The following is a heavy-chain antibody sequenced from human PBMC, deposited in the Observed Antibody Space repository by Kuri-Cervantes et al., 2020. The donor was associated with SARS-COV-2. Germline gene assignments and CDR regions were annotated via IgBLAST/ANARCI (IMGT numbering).Heavy chain of an antibody. D-gene: IGHD2-2*01. J-gene: IGHJ6*03. V-gene: IGHV4-34*01. CDR3: ARGREGVVPATILGLGYFLYFSMDV. CDR1: GGSFSSYY. CDR2: INHSGST. Sequence: SETLSLTCAVFGGSFSSYYWSWIRQSPGKGLEWIGKINHSGSTNYNPSLSSRVTISVDMSKNQFSLRLSSVTVADTAMYYCARGREGVVPATILGLGYFLYFSMDVWGKGTSVTVSS.